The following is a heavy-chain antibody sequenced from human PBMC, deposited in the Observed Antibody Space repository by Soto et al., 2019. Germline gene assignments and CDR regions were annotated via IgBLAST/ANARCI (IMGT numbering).Heavy chain of an antibody. D-gene: IGHD6-19*01. CDR1: GFTFSSYV. J-gene: IGHJ5*02. CDR2: ISGSGGSS. Sequence: EVQLLESGGGLVQPGGSLRLSCAASGFTFSSYVLSCVRQPPGKGLEWVSAISGSGGSSYYADSVKGRFTISRDDSKNMLYLQMNSLRVEDTAGYVCAEYSSDWNSWFDPWGRGTLVTVSS. V-gene: IGHV3-23*01. CDR3: AEYSSDWNSWFDP.